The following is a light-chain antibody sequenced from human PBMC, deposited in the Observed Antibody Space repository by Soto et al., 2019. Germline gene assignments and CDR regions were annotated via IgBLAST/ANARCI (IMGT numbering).Light chain of an antibody. CDR3: AAWDDSLSGYV. CDR1: SSNIGTNY. J-gene: IGLJ1*01. Sequence: QSVLTQPPPASGTPGQRVTLSCPGGSSNIGTNYVYWFQLLPGTAPKVLIYHNNQRPSGAPDRFSGSKSDTSASPAISGLRSEDEADYYCAAWDDSLSGYVFATGTKVTVL. V-gene: IGLV1-47*01. CDR2: HNN.